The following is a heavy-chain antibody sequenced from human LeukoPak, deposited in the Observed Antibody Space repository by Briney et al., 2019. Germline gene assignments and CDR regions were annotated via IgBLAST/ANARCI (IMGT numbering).Heavy chain of an antibody. D-gene: IGHD5-24*01. J-gene: IGHJ5*02. CDR1: GGSVSSNSAA. Sequence: SQTLSLTCAISGGSVSSNSAAWNWIRQSPSRGLEWLGRTYYRSKWYNDYAASVKSRITINPDTSKNQFSLQLNSVTPEDTAVYYCARGGDGYNFTYAWFDPWGQGTLVTVSS. V-gene: IGHV6-1*01. CDR2: TYYRSKWYN. CDR3: ARGGDGYNFTYAWFDP.